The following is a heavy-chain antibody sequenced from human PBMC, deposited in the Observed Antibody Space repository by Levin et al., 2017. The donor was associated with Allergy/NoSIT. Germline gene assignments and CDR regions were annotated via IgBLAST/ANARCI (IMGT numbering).Heavy chain of an antibody. CDR2: IYYSGST. D-gene: IGHD4-17*01. CDR1: GGSISSGGYY. CDR3: ATRDYGDFPPGYFDR. Sequence: SETLSLTCTVSGGSISSGGYYWSWIRQHPGTGLEWIGYIYYSGSTYYNPSLKSRVTISVDTSKNQFSLKLSSVTAADTAVYYCATRDYGDFPPGYFDRWGRGTLVTVSS. J-gene: IGHJ2*01. V-gene: IGHV4-31*03.